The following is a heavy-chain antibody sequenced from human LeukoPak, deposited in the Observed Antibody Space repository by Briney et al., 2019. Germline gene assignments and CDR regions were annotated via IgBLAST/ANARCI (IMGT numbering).Heavy chain of an antibody. CDR2: TYYRYRWYN. Sequence: SQTLSPTCAISGVSVTSNSADWNWIRQSPSKGLEWLGRTYYRYRWYNDYAVSVKSRITINPDTSKNQFSLQLNSVTPEDTALYYCARGYTYYDFWSGYRPDAFDIWGQGTMVTVSS. CDR3: ARGYTYYDFWSGYRPDAFDI. J-gene: IGHJ3*02. D-gene: IGHD3-3*01. V-gene: IGHV6-1*01. CDR1: GVSVTSNSAD.